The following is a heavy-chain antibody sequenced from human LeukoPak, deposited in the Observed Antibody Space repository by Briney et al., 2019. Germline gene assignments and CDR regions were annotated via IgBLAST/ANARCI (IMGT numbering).Heavy chain of an antibody. V-gene: IGHV3-7*05. J-gene: IGHJ6*02. CDR2: IKQDGSEK. CDR1: GFTFSSYW. D-gene: IGHD3-10*01. CDR3: ARELLWFGELDYYFYGTDV. Sequence: GGSLRLSCAASGFTFSSYWMSWVRQAPGKGLEWVANIKQDGSEKYYVDSVKGRFTISRDNAKNSLYLQMNSLRAEDTAVYYCARELLWFGELDYYFYGTDVWGQGTTATVSS.